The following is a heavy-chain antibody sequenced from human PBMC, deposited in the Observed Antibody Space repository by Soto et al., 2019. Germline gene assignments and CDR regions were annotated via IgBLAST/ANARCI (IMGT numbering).Heavy chain of an antibody. J-gene: IGHJ5*02. V-gene: IGHV4-34*01. CDR3: ARGLTYYSDSGRSNWFDP. CDR1: GESFSGYY. CDR2: INHSGST. D-gene: IGHD3-10*01. Sequence: QVQLQQWGAGLLKPSETLSLTCAVYGESFSGYYWSWIRQPPGKGLEWIGEINHSGSTNYNPSLKSRVTISVDTFKNQFSLKLSSVTAADTAVYYCARGLTYYSDSGRSNWFDPWGQGTLVTVSS.